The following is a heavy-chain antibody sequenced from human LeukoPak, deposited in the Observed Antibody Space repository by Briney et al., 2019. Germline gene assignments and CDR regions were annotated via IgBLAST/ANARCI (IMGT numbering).Heavy chain of an antibody. J-gene: IGHJ4*02. D-gene: IGHD3-22*01. V-gene: IGHV3-21*01. CDR1: GFTFSSYS. CDR2: ISSSSSYI. CDR3: ARTSYDSSGYYLGDY. Sequence: GGSLRLSCAASGFTFSSYSMNWVRQAPGKGLEWVPSISSSSSYIYYADSVKGRFTISRDNAKNSLYLQMNSLRAEDTAVYYCARTSYDSSGYYLGDYWGQGTLVTVSS.